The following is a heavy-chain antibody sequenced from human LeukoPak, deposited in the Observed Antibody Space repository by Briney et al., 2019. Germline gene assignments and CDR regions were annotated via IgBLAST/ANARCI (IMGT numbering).Heavy chain of an antibody. CDR3: VRRGSNSGNLYAEGDY. CDR1: GFTFSGHY. CDR2: SRNKANSYTT. Sequence: GGSLRLSCAASGFTFSGHYMDWVRQAPGKGLEWVGRSRNKANSYTTEYAASVKGRFTVSRDDSKTSLYLQMNSLKTEDTAVYYCVRRGSNSGNLYAEGDYWGQGTLVTVSS. J-gene: IGHJ4*02. D-gene: IGHD1-26*01. V-gene: IGHV3-72*01.